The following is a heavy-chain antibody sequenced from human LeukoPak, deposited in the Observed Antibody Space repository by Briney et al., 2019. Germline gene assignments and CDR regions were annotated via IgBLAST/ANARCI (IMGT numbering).Heavy chain of an antibody. CDR1: GGSISSSSYY. Sequence: SETLSLTCTVSGGSISSSSYYWGWIRQPPGKGLEWIGSIYYSGSTYYNPSLKSRVTISVDTSKNQFSLKLSSVTAADTAVYYCARWSYGYPPYYYGMDVWGQRTTVTVSS. D-gene: IGHD5-18*01. J-gene: IGHJ6*02. CDR2: IYYSGST. V-gene: IGHV4-39*01. CDR3: ARWSYGYPPYYYGMDV.